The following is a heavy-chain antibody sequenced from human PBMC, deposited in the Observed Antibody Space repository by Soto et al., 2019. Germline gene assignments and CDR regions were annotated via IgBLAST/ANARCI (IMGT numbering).Heavy chain of an antibody. CDR1: GLNFSSYA. Sequence: GGSLRLSCAASGLNFSSYAMSWVRQAPGKGLEWVSAISGSGGSTYYADSVKGRFTISRDNSKNTLYLQMNSLRAEDTAVYYCAKDQGVYCSSTSCYGLPDYWGQGTLVTVSS. J-gene: IGHJ4*02. D-gene: IGHD2-2*01. CDR3: AKDQGVYCSSTSCYGLPDY. V-gene: IGHV3-23*01. CDR2: ISGSGGST.